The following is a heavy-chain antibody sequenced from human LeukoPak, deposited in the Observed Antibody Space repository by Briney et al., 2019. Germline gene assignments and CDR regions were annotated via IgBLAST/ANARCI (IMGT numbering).Heavy chain of an antibody. CDR1: GGSISSYY. Sequence: SGTLSLTCIVSGGSISSYYWSWIRQPAGKGLEWIGQIHTSGSTNYNPSLKSRVTISVDTSKNQFSLKLSSVTAADTAVYYCARIVVVPAAPPGRWFDPWGQGTLVTVSS. D-gene: IGHD2-2*01. CDR2: IHTSGST. J-gene: IGHJ5*02. V-gene: IGHV4-4*07. CDR3: ARIVVVPAAPPGRWFDP.